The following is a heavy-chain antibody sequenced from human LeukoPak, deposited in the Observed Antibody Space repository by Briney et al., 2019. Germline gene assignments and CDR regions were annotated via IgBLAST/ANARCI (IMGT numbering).Heavy chain of an antibody. CDR1: GYTFTGYY. V-gene: IGHV1-2*02. D-gene: IGHD2-21*01. CDR2: INLNSGGT. Sequence: AAVTASCTSSGYTFTGYYMHWVRPAPGQGLGWMGWINLNSGGTNYAQKFQGRVTMTRDTSISTAYMELRRLRADDTAVYYCARAKIVAIDWFDPWGQGTLVTVSS. J-gene: IGHJ5*02. CDR3: ARAKIVAIDWFDP.